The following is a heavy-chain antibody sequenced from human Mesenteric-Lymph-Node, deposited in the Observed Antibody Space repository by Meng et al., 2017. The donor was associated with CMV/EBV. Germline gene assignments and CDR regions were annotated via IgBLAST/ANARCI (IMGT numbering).Heavy chain of an antibody. D-gene: IGHD2-2*01. CDR2: IYYSGST. Sequence: SETLSLTCTVSGGSISSGDYYWSWIRQPPGKGLEWIGYIYYSGSTYYNPSLKSRVTISVDTSKNQFSLKLSSVTAADTAVYYCARVSLNPDCSSTSCHSNGMDVWGQGTTVTVSS. V-gene: IGHV4-30-4*08. J-gene: IGHJ6*02. CDR3: ARVSLNPDCSSTSCHSNGMDV. CDR1: GGSISSGDYY.